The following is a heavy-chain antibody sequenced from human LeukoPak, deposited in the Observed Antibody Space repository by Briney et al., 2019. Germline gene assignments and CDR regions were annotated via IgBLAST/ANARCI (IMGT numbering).Heavy chain of an antibody. Sequence: GGSLRLSCTASGFTFDSYTMHWVRHAPGKGLEWISLITWDGGNSSYAESVKGRFTISRDNSKNSVYLQMNSLRIDDSALYYCAKVLGREDYWGQGTLVTVSS. CDR1: GFTFDSYT. J-gene: IGHJ4*02. V-gene: IGHV3-43*01. CDR2: ITWDGGNS. CDR3: AKVLGREDY. D-gene: IGHD1-26*01.